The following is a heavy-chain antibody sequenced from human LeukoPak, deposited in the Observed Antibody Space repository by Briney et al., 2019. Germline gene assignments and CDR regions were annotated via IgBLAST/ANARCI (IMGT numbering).Heavy chain of an antibody. CDR1: RNIFTGYW. Sequence: GESLKISCEGSRNIFTGYWIGWVRQMPGKGLEWMGVIYPDDSDTRYSPTFQGQVTISVDKATSTAYLQWRSLRASDTAIYYCARHRKTYCSGDNCYSEYFDYWGQGTLVTVSS. V-gene: IGHV5-51*01. J-gene: IGHJ4*02. CDR2: IYPDDSDT. D-gene: IGHD2-15*01. CDR3: ARHRKTYCSGDNCYSEYFDY.